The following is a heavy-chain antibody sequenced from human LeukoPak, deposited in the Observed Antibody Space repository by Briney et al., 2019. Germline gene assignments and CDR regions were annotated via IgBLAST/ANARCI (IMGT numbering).Heavy chain of an antibody. CDR1: GGSINSYY. CDR2: IYYSGST. CDR3: ARTSRHFYGSGSNLTPWPADMDV. Sequence: SETLSLTCTVSGGSINSYYWTWIRQPSGKGLEWIGYIYYSGSTHYNPSLNSRVTISMDTSKNHFSLKLSSVTAADTAIYYCARTSRHFYGSGSNLTPWPADMDVWGQGTKVTVSS. D-gene: IGHD3-10*01. V-gene: IGHV4-59*01. J-gene: IGHJ6*02.